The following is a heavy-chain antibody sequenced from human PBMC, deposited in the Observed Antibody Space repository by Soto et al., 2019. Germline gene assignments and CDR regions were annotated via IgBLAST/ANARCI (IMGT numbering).Heavy chain of an antibody. J-gene: IGHJ3*01. Sequence: EVQLLESGGGLVQPGGSVRLSGAASGLTFSTYAMSWLPQAPGTGLEWVSGISGSGGSTYYPDAVKGRFTISRDNSKHTLYLPVNSLGAEDAAVYYCAIVTIVVVVAATPNAFDCWGQGTMVTVSS. CDR3: AIVTIVVVVAATPNAFDC. V-gene: IGHV3-23*01. CDR2: ISGSGGST. D-gene: IGHD2-15*01. CDR1: GLTFSTYA.